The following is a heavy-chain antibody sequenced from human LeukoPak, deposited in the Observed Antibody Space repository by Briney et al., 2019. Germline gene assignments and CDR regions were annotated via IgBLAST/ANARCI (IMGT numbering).Heavy chain of an antibody. J-gene: IGHJ4*02. CDR3: ATHYYDSSGYYYAADY. V-gene: IGHV5-51*01. D-gene: IGHD3-22*01. CDR1: GYSFTSYW. Sequence: GESLNISCKGSGYSFTSYWIGWVRQMPGKGLEWMGIIYPGDSDTRYSPSFQGQVTISADKSISTAYLQWSSLKASDTAMYYCATHYYDSSGYYYAADYWGQGTLVTVSS. CDR2: IYPGDSDT.